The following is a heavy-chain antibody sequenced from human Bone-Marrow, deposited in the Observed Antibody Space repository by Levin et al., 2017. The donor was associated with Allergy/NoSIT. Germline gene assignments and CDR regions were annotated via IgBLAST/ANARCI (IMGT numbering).Heavy chain of an antibody. V-gene: IGHV1-2*04. CDR1: GYTFTGYY. J-gene: IGHJ3*01. D-gene: IGHD3-10*01. CDR3: GRDTLAVQGVTTVNIEAFDV. CDR2: INANTGVT. Sequence: ASVKVSCKASGYTFTGYYIHWVRQAPGQGLEWMGRINANTGVTNYAQKFQAWVTMTRDTSTSTAYMDLSGLPSEDTAVYYCGRDTLAVQGVTTVNIEAFDVWGQGTTVTVSS.